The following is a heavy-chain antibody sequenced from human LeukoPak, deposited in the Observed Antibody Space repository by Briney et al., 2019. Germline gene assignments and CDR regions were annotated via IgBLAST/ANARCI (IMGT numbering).Heavy chain of an antibody. V-gene: IGHV1-8*02. Sequence: ASVKVSCKVSGHTFTGYYIHWVRQAPGQGLDWMGWVSPKTGDTGYTQKFRGRVTMTWNTSINTAYMELSGLRSDDTAVYYCARGRPHADWGQGTPVTVSS. CDR1: GHTFTGYY. CDR2: VSPKTGDT. CDR3: ARGRPHAD. D-gene: IGHD2-2*01. J-gene: IGHJ4*03.